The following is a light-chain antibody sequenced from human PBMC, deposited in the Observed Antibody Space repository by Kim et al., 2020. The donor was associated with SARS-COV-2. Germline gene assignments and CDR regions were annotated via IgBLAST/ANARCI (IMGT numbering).Light chain of an antibody. J-gene: IGKJ2*03. CDR1: QNIGTY. V-gene: IGKV1-39*01. CDR2: AAS. Sequence: ASVGDRVTITCRANQNIGTYLNWYQHKPGKAPQLLIYAASSLRSGVPSRFSGSGSGTDFTLTISSLPPDDFATYYCQQSYSTPLHSFGQGTKLEIK. CDR3: QQSYSTPLHS.